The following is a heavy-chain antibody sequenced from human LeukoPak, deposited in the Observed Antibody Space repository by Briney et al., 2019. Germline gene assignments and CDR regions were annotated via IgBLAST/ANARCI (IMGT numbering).Heavy chain of an antibody. Sequence: PSQTLSLTRTVSGGSMSSGSYYWSWIRQPAGKGLEWIGRIYTSGSTNYNPSLRSRVTISVDTSKNQFSLKLSSVTAADTAVYYCASPPDKKVPAAQREDYYFDYWGQGTLVTVSS. D-gene: IGHD2-2*01. CDR1: GGSMSSGSYY. CDR2: IYTSGST. V-gene: IGHV4-61*02. J-gene: IGHJ4*02. CDR3: ASPPDKKVPAAQREDYYFDY.